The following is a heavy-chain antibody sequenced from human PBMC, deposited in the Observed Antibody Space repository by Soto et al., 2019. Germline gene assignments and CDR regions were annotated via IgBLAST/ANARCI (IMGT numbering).Heavy chain of an antibody. CDR3: AKDSPATGYYYYGMDV. J-gene: IGHJ6*02. V-gene: IGHV3-23*01. Sequence: GGSLRLSCAASGFTFSSYAMSWVRQAPGKGLEWVSAISGSGGSTYYADSAKGRFTISRDNSKNTLYLQMNSLRAEDTAVYYCAKDSPATGYYYYGMDVWGQGTTVTVSS. CDR2: ISGSGGST. CDR1: GFTFSSYA.